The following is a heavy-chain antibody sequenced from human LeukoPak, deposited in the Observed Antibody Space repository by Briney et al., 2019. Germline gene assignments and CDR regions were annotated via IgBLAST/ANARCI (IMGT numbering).Heavy chain of an antibody. Sequence: GGSLRFSGEASGFTFSSYSMTWFRQAPGKGLKWVSYISSSSSTIYYADSVKGRFTISRDNAKNSLYLQMNSLRDEDTAVYYCARDWIRSGPNWFDPWGQGTLVTVSS. D-gene: IGHD5-18*01. CDR1: GFTFSSYS. V-gene: IGHV3-48*02. CDR2: ISSSSSTI. CDR3: ARDWIRSGPNWFDP. J-gene: IGHJ5*02.